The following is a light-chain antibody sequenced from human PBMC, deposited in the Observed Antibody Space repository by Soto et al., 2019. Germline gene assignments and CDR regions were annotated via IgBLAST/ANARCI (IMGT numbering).Light chain of an antibody. J-gene: IGKJ1*01. CDR2: LGS. CDR1: QSLLHSNGYNY. Sequence: IVITQSSLSLPVTSGEPASISCRSSQSLLHSNGYNYLDWYLQKPGQSPQLLIYLGSNRASGVPDRFSGSGSGTDFTLKISRVEAEDVGVYYCMQPLQSWTFGQGTKVDIK. CDR3: MQPLQSWT. V-gene: IGKV2-28*01.